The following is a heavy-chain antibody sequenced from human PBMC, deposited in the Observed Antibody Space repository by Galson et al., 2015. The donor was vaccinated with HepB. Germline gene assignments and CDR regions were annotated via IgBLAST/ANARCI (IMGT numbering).Heavy chain of an antibody. Sequence: SLRLSCAASGITFSGCSMNWVRQAPGKGLEWVSYISSSGTGIHYADSVKGRFTISRDNAKNSLYLQMNSLRDEDTAVYYCARATYGGRKGFDYRGQGTLVTVSS. CDR1: GITFSGCS. V-gene: IGHV3-48*02. CDR2: ISSSGTGI. J-gene: IGHJ4*02. D-gene: IGHD4/OR15-4a*01. CDR3: ARATYGGRKGFDY.